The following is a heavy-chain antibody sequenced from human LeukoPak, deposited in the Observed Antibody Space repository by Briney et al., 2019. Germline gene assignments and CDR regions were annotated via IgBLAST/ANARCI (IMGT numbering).Heavy chain of an antibody. CDR3: ARGFYRSGWYRPFDY. CDR1: GGSFSGYY. J-gene: IGHJ4*02. D-gene: IGHD6-19*01. CDR2: INHSGST. V-gene: IGHV4-34*01. Sequence: SETLSLTCAVYGGSFSGYYWSWIRQPPGKGLEWIGEINHSGSTNYNPSLKSRVTISVDTSKNQFSLKLSSVTAADTAVYYCARGFYRSGWYRPFDYWGQGTLVTVSS.